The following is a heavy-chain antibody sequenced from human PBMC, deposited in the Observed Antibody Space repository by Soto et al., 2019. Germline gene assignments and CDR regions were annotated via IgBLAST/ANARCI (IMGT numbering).Heavy chain of an antibody. Sequence: QITLKESGPTLVKPTQTLTLTCTFSGFSLSTSGVGVGWIRQPPGKALEWLALIYWDDDKRYTPSLKSRLTITKDTPKNQVVLTMTNMDPVDTATYYCAHRKNSGWYFGPWGQGTLVTVSS. J-gene: IGHJ5*02. CDR3: AHRKNSGWYFGP. D-gene: IGHD6-19*01. CDR1: GFSLSTSGVG. V-gene: IGHV2-5*02. CDR2: IYWDDDK.